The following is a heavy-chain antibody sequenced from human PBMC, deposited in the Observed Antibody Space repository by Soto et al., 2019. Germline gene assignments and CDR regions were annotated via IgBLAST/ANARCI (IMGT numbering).Heavy chain of an antibody. CDR2: IDPNDGEV. D-gene: IGHD6-25*01. Sequence: QAKGKGLEWMGRIDPNDGEVNYAQKFQGRVTITADKSTSTAYMELSSLRSEDTAVYYCARGPLSYPQRWFDPWGQGTLVTVSS. CDR3: ARGPLSYPQRWFDP. J-gene: IGHJ5*02. V-gene: IGHV1-69*04.